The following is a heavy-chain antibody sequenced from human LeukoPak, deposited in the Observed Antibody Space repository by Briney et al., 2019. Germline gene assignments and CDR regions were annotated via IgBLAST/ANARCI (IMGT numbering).Heavy chain of an antibody. J-gene: IGHJ3*02. CDR1: GGTFTSYI. Sequence: SVKVSCKASGGTFTSYIINWVRQAPGQGLEWMGGINPMLDIANYAQKFQGRVTITADKSTSTGYMEMSSLRSDDTAVYYCARGIMVRGGSTDAFDIWGQGTMVTVSS. CDR3: ARGIMVRGGSTDAFDI. CDR2: INPMLDIA. V-gene: IGHV1-69*02. D-gene: IGHD3-10*01.